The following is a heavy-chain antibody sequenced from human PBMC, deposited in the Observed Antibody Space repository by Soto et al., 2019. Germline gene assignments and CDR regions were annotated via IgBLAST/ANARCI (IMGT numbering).Heavy chain of an antibody. D-gene: IGHD6-19*01. Sequence: QVQLQESGPGLVKPSETLSLTCTVSSDSIAGENWWRWVRQPPGLGLGWFGDVFHSGVTNYNPSVKSRVTTAVDKSKNQSALKLISATAADTAVYYCARVFSSGSGWMYDFDFWGQGTLVSVSS. J-gene: IGHJ4*02. CDR3: ARVFSSGSGWMYDFDF. CDR1: SDSIAGENW. V-gene: IGHV4-4*02. CDR2: VFHSGVT.